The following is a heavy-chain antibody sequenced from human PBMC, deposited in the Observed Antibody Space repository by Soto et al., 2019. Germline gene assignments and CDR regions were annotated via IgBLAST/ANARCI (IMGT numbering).Heavy chain of an antibody. V-gene: IGHV3-33*01. J-gene: IGHJ4*02. CDR1: GFTFSGHS. D-gene: IGHD4-17*01. CDR3: ARGRGGDYGGNSGYYDY. CDR2: IWYDGSKK. Sequence: QVQLVESGGGVVQPGTSLRLSCAASGFTFSGHSMHWVRQAPGKGLEWMAVIWYDGSKKYYGDSVKGRFTISRDNSKNTLFLQMNSLRVEDTAVYYCARGRGGDYGGNSGYYDYWGQGTLVTVSS.